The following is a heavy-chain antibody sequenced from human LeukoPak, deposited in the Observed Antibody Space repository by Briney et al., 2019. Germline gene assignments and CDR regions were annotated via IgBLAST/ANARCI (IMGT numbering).Heavy chain of an antibody. CDR1: GYTFTSYD. V-gene: IGHV1-8*01. CDR2: MNPNSGNT. D-gene: IGHD5-18*01. Sequence: ASVKVSCKASGYTFTSYDINWVRQATGQGLEWMGWMNPNSGNTGYAQKFQGRVTMTRNTSISTAYMELSSLRSEDTAVYYCARELYRYGSAQYYYYMDVWGKGTTVTVSS. J-gene: IGHJ6*03. CDR3: ARELYRYGSAQYYYYMDV.